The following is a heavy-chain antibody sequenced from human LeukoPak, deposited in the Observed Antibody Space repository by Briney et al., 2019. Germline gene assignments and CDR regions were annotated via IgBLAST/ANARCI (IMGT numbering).Heavy chain of an antibody. J-gene: IGHJ6*03. D-gene: IGHD1-26*01. CDR2: IYYSGST. CDR1: GVSISSSNSY. V-gene: IGHV4-39*07. Sequence: SETLSLTCSVSGVSISSSNSYWGWLRPPPGKGLEWIGSIYYSGSTYYNPSLKSRVTISVDTSKNQFSLKLSSVTAADTAVYYCARTGVGATGPVYYYYYMDVWGKGTTVTVSS. CDR3: ARTGVGATGPVYYYYYMDV.